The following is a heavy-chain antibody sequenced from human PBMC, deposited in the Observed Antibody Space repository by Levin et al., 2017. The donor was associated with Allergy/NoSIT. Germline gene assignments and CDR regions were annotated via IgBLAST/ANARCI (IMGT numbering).Heavy chain of an antibody. J-gene: IGHJ5*02. CDR2: IHNSGGT. CDR1: GGSLGGYY. V-gene: IGHV4-34*01. CDR3: ARRVRYYDYVWGSYRYTWFDP. D-gene: IGHD3-16*02. Sequence: PGGSLRLSCAVYGGSLGGYYWTWIRQPPGRGLEWIGEIHNSGGTNYNPSLKSRVTISLDTAENPLSLKLRSVTAADRAVYYCARRVRYYDYVWGSYRYTWFDPWGQGTLVTVSS.